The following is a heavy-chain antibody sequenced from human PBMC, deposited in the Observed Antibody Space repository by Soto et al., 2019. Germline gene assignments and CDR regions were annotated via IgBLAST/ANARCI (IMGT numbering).Heavy chain of an antibody. CDR3: ARGALGQQLDNY. CDR1: GGTFSSYA. D-gene: IGHD6-13*01. CDR2: ITPIFGTA. V-gene: IGHV1-69*13. J-gene: IGHJ4*02. Sequence: SVKVSCKASGGTFSSYAISWVRQAPGQGLEWMGGITPIFGTANYAQKFQGRVTITADESTSTAYMELSSLRSEDTAVYYCARGALGQQLDNYWGQGTLVTVSS.